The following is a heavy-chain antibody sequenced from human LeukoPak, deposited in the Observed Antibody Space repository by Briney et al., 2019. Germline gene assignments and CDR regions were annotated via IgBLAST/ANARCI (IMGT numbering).Heavy chain of an antibody. D-gene: IGHD3-10*01. J-gene: IGHJ4*02. CDR2: IYTSGST. V-gene: IGHV4-4*07. Sequence: SETLSLTCTVSGGSFSSYYWSWIRQPAGKGLVWIGRIYTSGSTNYNSSLKSRVTMSVDTSKNQVSLKLSSVTAADTAVYYCARGLSPRINMVRGVRPPFRGVFDYWGQGTLVTVSS. CDR3: ARGLSPRINMVRGVRPPFRGVFDY. CDR1: GGSFSSYY.